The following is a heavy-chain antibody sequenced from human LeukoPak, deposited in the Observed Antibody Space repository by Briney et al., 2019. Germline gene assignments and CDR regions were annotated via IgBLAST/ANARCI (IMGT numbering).Heavy chain of an antibody. CDR1: GFTLSSYA. CDR3: ARNRISFDWLFQGEFDH. J-gene: IGHJ4*02. CDR2: ISYDGSNK. Sequence: GRSLRLSCAASGFTLSSYAMHWVRQAPGKGLEWVAVISYDGSNKYYADPVKGRFTISRDNSKNTLYLQMNSLRAEDTAVYYCARNRISFDWLFQGEFDHWGQGTLVTVSS. D-gene: IGHD3-9*01. V-gene: IGHV3-30-3*01.